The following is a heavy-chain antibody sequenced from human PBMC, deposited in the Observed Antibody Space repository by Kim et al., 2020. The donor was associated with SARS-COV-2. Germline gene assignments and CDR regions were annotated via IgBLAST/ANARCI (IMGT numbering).Heavy chain of an antibody. D-gene: IGHD3-3*01. CDR1: GFTFSNYA. CDR2: IIGGGGNT. Sequence: GGSLRLSCAASGFTFSNYAVTWLRQAPGKGLECVSIIGGGGNTHYADSVMGRFTISRDSSRNTVFLQMNGLRAEDTAVYYCARGGLTSGFDYWGQGTLVT. V-gene: IGHV3-23*01. CDR3: ARGGLTSGFDY. J-gene: IGHJ4*02.